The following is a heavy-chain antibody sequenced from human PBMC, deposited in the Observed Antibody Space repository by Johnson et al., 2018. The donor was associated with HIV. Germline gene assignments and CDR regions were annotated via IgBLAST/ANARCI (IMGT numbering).Heavy chain of an antibody. CDR1: GFTFSSYG. CDR2: INWNGGST. Sequence: MLLVESGGGLVQPGRSLRLSCAASGFTFSSYGMHWVRQAPGKGLEWVSGINWNGGSTGYADSVKGRFTISRDNAKNSLYLQMNSLRAEDTALYYCARDRARDDDSSGYYYDAFDIWGQGTMVTVSS. J-gene: IGHJ3*02. D-gene: IGHD3-22*01. V-gene: IGHV3-20*04. CDR3: ARDRARDDDSSGYYYDAFDI.